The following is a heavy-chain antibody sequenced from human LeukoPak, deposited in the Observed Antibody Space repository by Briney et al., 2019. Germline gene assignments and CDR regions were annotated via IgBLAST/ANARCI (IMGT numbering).Heavy chain of an antibody. J-gene: IGHJ4*02. CDR2: IYYSGST. D-gene: IGHD3-3*01. CDR1: GGSISTYY. CDR3: ARAPNYDFWSGYLDY. Sequence: KPSETLSLTCTVSGGSISTYYWTWIRQPPGKGLEWIGYIYYSGSTNYNPSLKSRVTISVDTSKNHFSLKLSSVTAADTAVYYCARAPNYDFWSGYLDYWGQGTLVTVSS. V-gene: IGHV4-59*08.